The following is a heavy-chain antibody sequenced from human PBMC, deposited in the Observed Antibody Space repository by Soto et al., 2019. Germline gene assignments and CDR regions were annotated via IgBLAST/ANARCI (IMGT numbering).Heavy chain of an antibody. V-gene: IGHV4-30-4*01. Sequence: SETLSLTXTVSGGSISSGDYYWSWIRQPPGKGLEWIGYIYYSGSTYYNPSLKSRVTVSLDTSKNQFSLKLNSVTAADTAVYYCASGYCSGGSCWEFDPWGQGTQVTVSP. D-gene: IGHD2-15*01. J-gene: IGHJ5*02. CDR3: ASGYCSGGSCWEFDP. CDR2: IYYSGST. CDR1: GGSISSGDYY.